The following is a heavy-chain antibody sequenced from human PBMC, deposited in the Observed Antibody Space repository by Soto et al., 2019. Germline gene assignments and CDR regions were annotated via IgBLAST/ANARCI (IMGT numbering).Heavy chain of an antibody. J-gene: IGHJ5*02. V-gene: IGHV3-43*01. D-gene: IGHD3-16*01. Sequence: SCKASGYSFMSYGIRWVRQAPGKGLEWVSVISWDGKTSYYAASVRGRFTISRDNSKNFLYLYMIGLRPEDTALYYCAKPVRGIAGANYDSWGQGALVTVSS. CDR3: AKPVRGIAGANYDS. CDR2: ISWDGKTS. CDR1: GYSFMSYG.